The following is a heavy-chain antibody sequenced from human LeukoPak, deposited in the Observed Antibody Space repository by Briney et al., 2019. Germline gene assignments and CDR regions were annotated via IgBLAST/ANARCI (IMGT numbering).Heavy chain of an antibody. J-gene: IGHJ3*02. CDR3: ARYRSGWLDDAFDI. V-gene: IGHV4-59*01. D-gene: IGHD6-19*01. CDR2: IHYSGST. Sequence: SETLSLTRTVSGGSISTYYWSWIRQPPGKGLEWIGYIHYSGSTNYSPSLKSRVTISVDTSKNQFSLKLSSVTAADTAVYYCARYRSGWLDDAFDIWGQGTMVTVSS. CDR1: GGSISTYY.